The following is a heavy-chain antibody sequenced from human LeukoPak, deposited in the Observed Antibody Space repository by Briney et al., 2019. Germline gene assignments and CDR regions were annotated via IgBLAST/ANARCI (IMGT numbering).Heavy chain of an antibody. Sequence: SETLSLTCTVSGGSISSSSYYWGWIRQPPGKGLEWIGSIYYSGSAYYNPSLKSRVTISVDTSKNQFSLKLSSVTAADTAVYYCARGQVDYYDSSGYYGRFDYWGQGTLVTVSS. CDR1: GGSISSSSYY. D-gene: IGHD3-22*01. V-gene: IGHV4-39*07. J-gene: IGHJ4*02. CDR2: IYYSGSA. CDR3: ARGQVDYYDSSGYYGRFDY.